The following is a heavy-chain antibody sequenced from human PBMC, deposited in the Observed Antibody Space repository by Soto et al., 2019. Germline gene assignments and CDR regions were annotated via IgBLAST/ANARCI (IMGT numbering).Heavy chain of an antibody. CDR1: GFTFSSYA. CDR3: ARDTARGGGYYYYGMDV. Sequence: PGGTLRLTCTDSGFTFSSYAMHWVRQAPGKGLEWVAVISYDGSNKYYADSVKGRFTISRDNSKNTLYLQMNSLRAEDTAVYYCARDTARGGGYYYYGMDVWGQGTTVTVSS. V-gene: IGHV3-30-3*01. CDR2: ISYDGSNK. D-gene: IGHD5-18*01. J-gene: IGHJ6*02.